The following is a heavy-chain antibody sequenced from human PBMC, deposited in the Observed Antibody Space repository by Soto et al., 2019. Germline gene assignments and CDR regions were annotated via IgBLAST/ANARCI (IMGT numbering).Heavy chain of an antibody. D-gene: IGHD6-13*01. Sequence: EMKLVESGGGLVQPGGSLRLSCSASGFTFSSYWMNWVRQGPGKGLVWVSRINSDGSDTSYADSVKGRFTISRDNAKNTLYLQMNSLRAEDTAVYYCARLDSSSWAFDYWGQGTLVTVSP. CDR3: ARLDSSSWAFDY. CDR1: GFTFSSYW. V-gene: IGHV3-74*01. J-gene: IGHJ4*02. CDR2: INSDGSDT.